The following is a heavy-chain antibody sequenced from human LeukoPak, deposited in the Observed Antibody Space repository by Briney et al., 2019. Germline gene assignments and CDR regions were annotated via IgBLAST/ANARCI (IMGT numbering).Heavy chain of an antibody. CDR2: IYYSGST. V-gene: IGHV4-39*07. CDR3: ARTGDYCGGDCYSGWFDP. J-gene: IGHJ5*02. Sequence: SETLSLTCTVSGGSISSSSYYWGWIRQPPGKGLEWIGSIYYSGSTYYNPSLKSRVTISVDTSKNQFSLKLSSVTAADTVVYYCARTGDYCGGDCYSGWFDPWGQGTLVTVSS. D-gene: IGHD2-21*02. CDR1: GGSISSSSYY.